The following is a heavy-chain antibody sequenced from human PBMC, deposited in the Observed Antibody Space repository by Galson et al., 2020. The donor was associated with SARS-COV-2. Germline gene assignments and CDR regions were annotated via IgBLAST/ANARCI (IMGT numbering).Heavy chain of an antibody. V-gene: IGHV3-21*01. CDR2: INTRSTYI. Sequence: GGSLRLSCAASGFTFSSYAMNWVRQAPGKGLAWVSYINTRSTYIYYANSVKGRFTISRDNAKNSLFLQMNSLRAEDTAVYYCARDLPDYYDSNGHFDYWGQGTLVTVSS. J-gene: IGHJ4*02. CDR1: GFTFSSYA. CDR3: ARDLPDYYDSNGHFDY. D-gene: IGHD3-22*01.